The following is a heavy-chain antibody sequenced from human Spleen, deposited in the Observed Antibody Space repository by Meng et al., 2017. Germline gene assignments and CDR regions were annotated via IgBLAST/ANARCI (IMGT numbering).Heavy chain of an antibody. Sequence: GESLKISCAASGFTFSNAWMSWVRQAPGKGLEWVAVISYDGSNKYYADSVKGRFTISRDNSKNTLYLQMNSLRAEDTAVYYCARDSDRSGYDAFDIWGQGTMVTVSS. CDR1: GFTFSNAW. V-gene: IGHV3-30*03. CDR2: ISYDGSNK. J-gene: IGHJ3*02. D-gene: IGHD3-22*01. CDR3: ARDSDRSGYDAFDI.